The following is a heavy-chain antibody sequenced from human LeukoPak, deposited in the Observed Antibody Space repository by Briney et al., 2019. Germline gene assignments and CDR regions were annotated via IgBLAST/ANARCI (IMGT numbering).Heavy chain of an antibody. J-gene: IGHJ3*02. Sequence: SVKVSCMASGGSFSSYAISWVRQAPGQGLEWMGGIIPIVGTANYAQKFQGRVTITTDESTSTAYMELSSLRSEDTDVDDCAIRVDAFDIWGQGTMVTVSS. CDR1: GGSFSSYA. V-gene: IGHV1-69*05. CDR3: AIRVDAFDI. CDR2: IIPIVGTA. D-gene: IGHD3-3*01.